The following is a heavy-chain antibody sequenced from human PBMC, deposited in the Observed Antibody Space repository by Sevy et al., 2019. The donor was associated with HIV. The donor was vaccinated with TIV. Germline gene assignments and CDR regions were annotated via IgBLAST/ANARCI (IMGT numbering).Heavy chain of an antibody. J-gene: IGHJ4*02. Sequence: ASVKVSCKASGYTFTSYRVSWVRQAPGQGLEWMGWNSAHNGDTHYAQKFQGRVTMTTDTPTSTAYMDLRSLRSDDTAVYYCARAYCSGGSCYSLAYWGQRTLVTVSS. V-gene: IGHV1-18*01. CDR3: ARAYCSGGSCYSLAY. D-gene: IGHD2-15*01. CDR1: GYTFTSYR. CDR2: NSAHNGDT.